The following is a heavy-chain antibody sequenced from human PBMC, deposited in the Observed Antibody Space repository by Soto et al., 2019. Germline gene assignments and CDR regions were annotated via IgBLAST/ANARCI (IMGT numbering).Heavy chain of an antibody. V-gene: IGHV4-4*02. CDR3: ARTLGPQVTGYVDSDYRWTIDQ. CDR1: GDSITNNKW. D-gene: IGHD4-4*01. J-gene: IGHJ4*02. CDR2: MHHSGSI. Sequence: PSETLSLTCSVSGDSITNNKWWSWVRQPPGKGLEWIGEMHHSGSIHYTASLKTRATISVDKSRNQFFLRLTSVTAADTGVYFCARTLGPQVTGYVDSDYRWTIDQWGQGTLVTVSS.